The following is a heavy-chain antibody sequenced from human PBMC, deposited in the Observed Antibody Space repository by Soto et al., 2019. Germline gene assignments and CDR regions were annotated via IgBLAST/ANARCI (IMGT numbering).Heavy chain of an antibody. CDR2: ISGSGGST. J-gene: IGHJ6*02. CDR1: GFTFSSYA. Sequence: GGSLRLSCAASGFTFSSYAMSWVRQAPGKGLEWVSAISGSGGSTYYADSVKGRLTISRDNSKNTLYLQMNSLRAEDTAVYYCAKGGDYCSGGSCYDHYYYYYGMDVWGQGTTVTVSS. D-gene: IGHD2-15*01. CDR3: AKGGDYCSGGSCYDHYYYYYGMDV. V-gene: IGHV3-23*01.